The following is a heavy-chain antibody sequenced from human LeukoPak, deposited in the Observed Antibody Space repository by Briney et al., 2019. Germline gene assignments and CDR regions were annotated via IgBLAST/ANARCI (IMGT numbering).Heavy chain of an antibody. CDR3: ARDLCNFYDDSGYNRDFDS. CDR2: IGTYGGDT. V-gene: IGHV1-18*01. CDR1: AGTFSSYA. Sequence: GASVKVSCKASAGTFSSYAISWERHAPGQGLEWMGWIGTYGGDTYYVQKFQGRITVTTDTSSSTVYMELRNLRSDDTAVYYCARDLCNFYDDSGYNRDFDSWGQGTLVTVSS. D-gene: IGHD3-22*01. J-gene: IGHJ5*01.